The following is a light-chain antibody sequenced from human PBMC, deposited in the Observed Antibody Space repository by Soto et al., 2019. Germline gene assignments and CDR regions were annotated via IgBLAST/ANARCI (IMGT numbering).Light chain of an antibody. V-gene: IGKV1-5*01. CDR1: GRVGSS. Sequence: DIPLTQAPSSLSASVGDRISMTCRASGRVGSSLAWYQKKPGKAPKLLFNGGSTAAGDVPLRFSVSGSGAEFTLVISDLRAVDFGTYYCQQYAEYSTFGQGTRLEI. CDR3: QQYAEYST. J-gene: IGKJ2*01. CDR2: GGS.